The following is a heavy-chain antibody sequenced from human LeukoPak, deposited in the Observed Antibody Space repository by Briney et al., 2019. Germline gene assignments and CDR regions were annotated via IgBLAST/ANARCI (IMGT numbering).Heavy chain of an antibody. Sequence: SVKVSCKASGGTFSSYTTSWVRQAPGQGLEWMGRIIPILGIANYAQKFQGRVTITADKSTSTAYMELSSLRSEDTAVYYCARAAYYYDSSGYYFDYWGQGTLVTVSS. J-gene: IGHJ4*02. V-gene: IGHV1-69*02. CDR3: ARAAYYYDSSGYYFDY. CDR1: GGTFSSYT. CDR2: IIPILGIA. D-gene: IGHD3-22*01.